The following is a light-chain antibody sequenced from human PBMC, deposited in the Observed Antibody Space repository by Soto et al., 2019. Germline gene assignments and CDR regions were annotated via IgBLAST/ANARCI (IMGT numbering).Light chain of an antibody. Sequence: EMVLTQSPGTLSLSPGDTATLSCRATQSVDINYLVWYQQKPGQAPRLLIYATSSRATGIPDRFSGSGSGTDFTLTISRLEPEDFAVYYCQQSGPSTGFTFGPGTKVDI. CDR1: QSVDINY. J-gene: IGKJ3*01. CDR3: QQSGPSTGFT. CDR2: ATS. V-gene: IGKV3-20*01.